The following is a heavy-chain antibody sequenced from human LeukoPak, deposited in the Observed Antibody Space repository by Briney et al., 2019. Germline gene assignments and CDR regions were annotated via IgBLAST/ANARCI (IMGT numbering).Heavy chain of an antibody. CDR2: ITNDGSST. Sequence: GGSLRLSCAASGLTFGSHWMHWVRQAPGKGLVWVSRITNDGSSTTYADSVKGQFTISRDNAKNMLYVQVKRLRAEDRAVYYCATQLGGNPAYWGQGTLVTVSS. D-gene: IGHD6-13*01. CDR3: ATQLGGNPAY. V-gene: IGHV3-74*01. J-gene: IGHJ4*02. CDR1: GLTFGSHW.